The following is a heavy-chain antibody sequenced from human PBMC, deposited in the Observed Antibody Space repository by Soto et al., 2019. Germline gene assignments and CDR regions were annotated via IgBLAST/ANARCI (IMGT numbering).Heavy chain of an antibody. Sequence: PSETLSLTCAVYGGSFSGYYWSWIRQPPGKGLEWIGEINHSGSTNYNPSLKSRVTISVDTSKNQFSLKLSSVTAADTAVYYCARVRNLTTVTQFDYWGQGTLVTVSS. J-gene: IGHJ4*02. V-gene: IGHV4-34*01. CDR1: GGSFSGYY. CDR3: ARVRNLTTVTQFDY. D-gene: IGHD4-17*01. CDR2: INHSGST.